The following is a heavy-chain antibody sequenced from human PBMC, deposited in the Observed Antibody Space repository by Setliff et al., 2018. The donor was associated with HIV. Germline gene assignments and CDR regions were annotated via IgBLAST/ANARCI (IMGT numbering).Heavy chain of an antibody. CDR2: ISNDGGRE. D-gene: IGHD6-19*01. V-gene: IGHV3-7*01. Sequence: GSLRLSCAASGFTFTNYWMAWIRQAPGRGLEWAAIISNDGGREYYVDSVKGRFTISRDNAKSSLYLQMDSLRVGDTSVYYCWSGYTSGRWGQGTLVTVSS. CDR1: GFTFTNYW. CDR3: WSGYTSGR. J-gene: IGHJ4*02.